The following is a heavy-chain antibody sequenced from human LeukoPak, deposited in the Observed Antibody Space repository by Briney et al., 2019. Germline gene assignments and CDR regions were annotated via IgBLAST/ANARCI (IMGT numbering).Heavy chain of an antibody. Sequence: ASVKVSCKASGYTFTSYGISWVRQAPGQGLEWMGWISAYNGNTNYAQKLQGRVTMTTDTSTSPAYMELRSLRSDDTAVYYCARARTTYYYGSGSYYPFDYWGQGTLVTVSS. CDR2: ISAYNGNT. CDR3: ARARTTYYYGSGSYYPFDY. V-gene: IGHV1-18*01. J-gene: IGHJ4*02. CDR1: GYTFTSYG. D-gene: IGHD3-10*01.